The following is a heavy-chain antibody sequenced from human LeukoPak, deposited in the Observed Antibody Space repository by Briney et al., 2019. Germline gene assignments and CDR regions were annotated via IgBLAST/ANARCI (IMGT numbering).Heavy chain of an antibody. J-gene: IGHJ6*03. D-gene: IGHD2-2*01. CDR3: ARLKCSSTSCFYYYYMDV. CDR1: GGSISSSSYY. Sequence: SETLSLTCTVSGGSISSSSYYWGWIRQPPGKGLEWIGSIYYSGSTYYNPSLKSRVTISVDTSKNQFSLKLNSVTAADTAVYYCARLKCSSTSCFYYYYMDVWGKGTTVTISS. V-gene: IGHV4-39*07. CDR2: IYYSGST.